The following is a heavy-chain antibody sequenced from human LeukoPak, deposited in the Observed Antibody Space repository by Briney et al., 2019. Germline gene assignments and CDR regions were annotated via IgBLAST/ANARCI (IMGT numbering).Heavy chain of an antibody. CDR2: INSDGSST. CDR1: GFTFSAYW. CDR3: ARAPRFNSYFDY. J-gene: IGHJ4*02. V-gene: IGHV3-74*01. Sequence: GGSLRLSCAASGFTFSAYWMHWVRHAPGKGLVWVSRINSDGSSTNYADSVKGRFTISSHNPKNTMYLQMNSLRAEDTAVYYCARAPRFNSYFDYWGQRTLVTVSS. D-gene: IGHD2/OR15-2a*01.